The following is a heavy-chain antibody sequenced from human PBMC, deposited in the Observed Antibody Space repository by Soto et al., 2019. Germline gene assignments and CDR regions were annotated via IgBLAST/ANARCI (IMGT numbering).Heavy chain of an antibody. CDR3: ARNRDYAFDY. D-gene: IGHD4-17*01. CDR1: GFMFSNYW. J-gene: IGHJ4*02. Sequence: EVQLVESGGGLVQPGGSLRLSCAASGFMFSNYWMSWVRQAPGKGLEWVAIIKQDGGDKYYVDSVKGRFTISRDNAKNSLYLQMNSLRIEDAAVYYCARNRDYAFDYWGRGTLVTVSS. V-gene: IGHV3-7*01. CDR2: IKQDGGDK.